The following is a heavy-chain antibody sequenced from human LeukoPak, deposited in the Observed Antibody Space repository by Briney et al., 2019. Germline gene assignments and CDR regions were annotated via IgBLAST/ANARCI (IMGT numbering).Heavy chain of an antibody. V-gene: IGHV1-18*01. CDR2: ISVYNGNT. D-gene: IGHD5-24*01. J-gene: IGHJ6*02. CDR3: ARAIRITYGMDV. Sequence: ASVKVSCTASRYTFSNYGIGWVRQAPGQGLEWMGWISVYNGNTNYAQKLQGRVTMTTDTSTSTAYMELRSLKSDLTAVYYCARAIRITYGMDVWGQGTTVTVSS. CDR1: RYTFSNYG.